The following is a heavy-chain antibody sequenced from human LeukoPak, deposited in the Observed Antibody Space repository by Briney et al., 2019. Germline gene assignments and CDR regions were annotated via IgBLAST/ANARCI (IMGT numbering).Heavy chain of an antibody. V-gene: IGHV3-30*04. J-gene: IGHJ3*02. CDR3: AREADAFDI. Sequence: GGSLTLSCVASGFSFNTYVMHWVGQAPGKGLEWVAGISQDVSNKYYADSVKGQFTISRDNSENTMYLQLNSLRLEDTAVYFCAREADAFDIWGQGTMVTVSS. CDR2: ISQDVSNK. CDR1: GFSFNTYV.